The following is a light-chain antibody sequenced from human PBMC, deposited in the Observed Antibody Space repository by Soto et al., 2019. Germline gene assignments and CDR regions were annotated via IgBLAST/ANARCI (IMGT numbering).Light chain of an antibody. J-gene: IGKJ4*01. Sequence: ETVLTDSPSTLSLSPLERASLSFMASQSVDTYLAWYQQKSGRAPRLLIYDVSKRATGIPPRFSGSGAGTDFTLTISSLEPEDSATYYCQQRRSSLTFGGGTKVDIK. CDR3: QQRRSSLT. CDR1: QSVDTY. CDR2: DVS. V-gene: IGKV3D-11*02.